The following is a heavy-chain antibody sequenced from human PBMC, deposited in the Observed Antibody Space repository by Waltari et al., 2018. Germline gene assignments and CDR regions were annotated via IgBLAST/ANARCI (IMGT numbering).Heavy chain of an antibody. D-gene: IGHD3-10*01. V-gene: IGHV4-61*02. Sequence: QVQLQESGPGLVKPSQTLSLTCTVSGGSISRGSYDWSWIRTPAGKGLEWMGRIYTSGSTTYNPSLKGRVTISLDTSKNQFSLKLSSVTAADTAVYYCARGVIGAYFDYWGQGTLVTVSS. CDR2: IYTSGST. CDR3: ARGVIGAYFDY. CDR1: GGSISRGSYD. J-gene: IGHJ4*02.